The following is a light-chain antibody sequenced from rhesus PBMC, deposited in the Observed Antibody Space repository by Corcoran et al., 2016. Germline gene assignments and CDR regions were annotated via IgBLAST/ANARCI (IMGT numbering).Light chain of an antibody. CDR2: DTS. J-gene: IGKJ1*01. CDR1: QGINRY. V-gene: IGKV1-38*01. CDR3: QQRNSYPWT. Sequence: DIQLTQSPSSLSASVGDRVTITFRASQGINRYLAWYQRKSRKAHNLLIYDTSILQSGVPSEFSGRESGTEFPLTISSIDPEGFATYYCQQRNSYPWTFGQRTKVEIK.